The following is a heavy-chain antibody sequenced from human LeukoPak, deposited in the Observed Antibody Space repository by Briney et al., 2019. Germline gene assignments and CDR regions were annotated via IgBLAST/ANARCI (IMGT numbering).Heavy chain of an antibody. J-gene: IGHJ4*02. CDR3: AKDYIAATGMIDY. CDR1: GFTVSSNY. D-gene: IGHD6-13*01. CDR2: ISSSSSDI. Sequence: GGSLRLSCAASGFTVSSNYMSWVRQAPGKGLEWVSSISSSSSDIYYADSVKGRFTISRDNAKNSLYLQMNGLRAEDTAVYYCAKDYIAATGMIDYWGQGTLVTVSS. V-gene: IGHV3-21*01.